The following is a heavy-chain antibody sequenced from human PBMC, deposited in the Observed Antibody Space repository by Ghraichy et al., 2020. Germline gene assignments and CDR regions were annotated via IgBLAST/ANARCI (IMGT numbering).Heavy chain of an antibody. CDR2: IYHSGST. CDR1: GYSISSGYS. CDR3: ARISLTGNGGRGYFEF. Sequence: SQTLSLTCAVSGYSISSGYSWGWIRQPPGKGLEWIGTIYHSGSTYYNPSLNSRVTMSLDTSNFQFSLKLTSVSAADTAVYYCARISLTGNGGRGYFEFWGQGTLVTVSS. D-gene: IGHD3-16*02. V-gene: IGHV4-38-2*01. J-gene: IGHJ4*02.